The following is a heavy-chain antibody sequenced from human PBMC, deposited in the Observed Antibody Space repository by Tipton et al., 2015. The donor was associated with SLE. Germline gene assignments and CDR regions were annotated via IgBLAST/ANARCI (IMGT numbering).Heavy chain of an antibody. Sequence: LRLSCTVSGGSISSSSYYWGWIRQPPGKRLEWIGSIYYTGSTYYNPSLKSRVTMSVDTSKNQFSLRLSSVTAADTAVYYCARAPGLERSYYYYYYMDVWGKGTTVTVSS. V-gene: IGHV4-39*07. D-gene: IGHD1-1*01. CDR1: GGSISSSSYY. CDR2: IYYTGST. CDR3: ARAPGLERSYYYYYYMDV. J-gene: IGHJ6*03.